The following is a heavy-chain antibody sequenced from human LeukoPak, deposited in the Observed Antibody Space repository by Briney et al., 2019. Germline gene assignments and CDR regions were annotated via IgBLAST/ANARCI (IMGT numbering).Heavy chain of an antibody. J-gene: IGHJ5*02. Sequence: GGSLRLSCTASGSTFGDYTMNWVRQAPGKGLEWVGFIRSKAYGGTTEYAASVKGRFTISRDDSKTIAHLQMNSLKTEDTALYYCTRDRSGYYYNWFDPWGQGTLVTVSS. CDR1: GSTFGDYT. D-gene: IGHD3-22*01. V-gene: IGHV3-49*04. CDR3: TRDRSGYYYNWFDP. CDR2: IRSKAYGGTT.